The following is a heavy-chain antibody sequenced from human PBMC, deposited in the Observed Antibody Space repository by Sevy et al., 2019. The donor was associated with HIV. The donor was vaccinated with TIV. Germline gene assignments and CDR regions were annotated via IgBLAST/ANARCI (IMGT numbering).Heavy chain of an antibody. CDR3: ARDPTDKGMDV. CDR2: IWYDGSRK. J-gene: IGHJ6*02. Sequence: GGSLRLSCAASGFTFSRYGMHWVRQAPGKGLEWVAVIWYDGSRKYYADSVKGRFTISRDNSKNPLYLQMNSLRAEDTAVYYCARDPTDKGMDVWGQGTTVTVSS. V-gene: IGHV3-33*01. D-gene: IGHD4-4*01. CDR1: GFTFSRYG.